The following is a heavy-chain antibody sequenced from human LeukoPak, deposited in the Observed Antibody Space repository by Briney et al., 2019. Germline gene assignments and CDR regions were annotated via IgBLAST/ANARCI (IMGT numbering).Heavy chain of an antibody. Sequence: QCGGSLRLSCAASGFNFDEYAMHWVRQTPGKGLEWVSGISWDSDVIYYGDSVKGRFTISRDNAKNSLYLQMNSLRAEDTALYYCAKGMGSTTVTYFDYWGQGTLVTVSS. J-gene: IGHJ4*02. CDR1: GFNFDEYA. CDR3: AKGMGSTTVTYFDY. CDR2: ISWDSDVI. V-gene: IGHV3-9*01. D-gene: IGHD4-17*01.